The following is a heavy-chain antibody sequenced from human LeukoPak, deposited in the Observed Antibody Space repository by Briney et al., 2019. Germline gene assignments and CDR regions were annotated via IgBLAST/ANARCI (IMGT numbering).Heavy chain of an antibody. D-gene: IGHD3-3*01. V-gene: IGHV4-38-2*02. J-gene: IGHJ4*02. CDR2: IYNSGST. Sequence: HPSETLSLTCTVSGYSISSGYYWGWIRQPPGKGLEWIGSIYNSGSTYYNPSLKSRVTISVDTSKNQFSLKLSSVTAADTAVYYCARLRGSDFWSGYWLDWWGQGTLVTVSS. CDR3: ARLRGSDFWSGYWLDW. CDR1: GYSISSGYY.